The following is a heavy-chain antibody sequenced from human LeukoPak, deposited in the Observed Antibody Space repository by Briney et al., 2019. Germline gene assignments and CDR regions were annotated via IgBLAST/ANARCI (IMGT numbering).Heavy chain of an antibody. J-gene: IGHJ4*02. CDR3: AKASLEGYFAGGGSFYS. CDR1: GFTFNNDA. Sequence: PGGSLRLSCAASGFTFNNDAMSWGRQAPGKGLEWVSSISGKGGRTYYAGSVKGGFTISRDNSKKTLCLQMNRLRAEDTAVYYCAKASLEGYFAGGGSFYSWRQGTLVTVSS. D-gene: IGHD3-9*01. V-gene: IGHV3-23*01. CDR2: ISGKGGRT.